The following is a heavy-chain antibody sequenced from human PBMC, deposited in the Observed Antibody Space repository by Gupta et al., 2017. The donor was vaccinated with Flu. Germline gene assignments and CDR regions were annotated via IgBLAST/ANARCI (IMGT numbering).Heavy chain of an antibody. V-gene: IGHV1-69*06. CDR1: GGTFSSYA. J-gene: IGHJ4*02. Sequence: QVQLVQSGAEVKKPGSSVKVSCKDSGGTFSSYAISWVRQAPGQGLEWMGGIIPIFGTANYAQKFQGRVTITADKSTSTAYMELSSLRSEDTAVYYCARVTPDNYDYVWGSYRSVFDYWGQGTLVTVSS. CDR2: IIPIFGTA. D-gene: IGHD3-16*02. CDR3: ARVTPDNYDYVWGSYRSVFDY.